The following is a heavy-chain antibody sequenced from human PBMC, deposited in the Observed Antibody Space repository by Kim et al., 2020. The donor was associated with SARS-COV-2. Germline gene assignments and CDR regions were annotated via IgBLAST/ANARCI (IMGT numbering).Heavy chain of an antibody. V-gene: IGHV1-69*13. CDR1: GGTFSSYA. Sequence: SVKVSCKASGGTFSSYAISWVRQAPGQGLEWMGGIIPIFGTANYAQKFQGRVTITADESTSTAYMELSSLRSEDTAVYYCARGDNSGWYSSSHSIDYWGQGTLVTVSS. CDR3: ARGDNSGWYSSSHSIDY. CDR2: IIPIFGTA. J-gene: IGHJ4*02. D-gene: IGHD6-19*01.